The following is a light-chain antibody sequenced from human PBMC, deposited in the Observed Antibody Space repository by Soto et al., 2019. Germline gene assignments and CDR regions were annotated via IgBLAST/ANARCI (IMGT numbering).Light chain of an antibody. V-gene: IGKV3-20*01. CDR1: QSVNSSY. J-gene: IGKJ1*01. CDR2: GAS. CDR3: QQYGNSPQT. Sequence: ETVLTQSPGTLSLSLGERVTLSCRASQSVNSSYLAWYQHKPGQAPRLLIYGASTRATGIPDRFSGSGSGTDFTLTIARLEPGDFAVYYCQQYGNSPQTCGQGTKVDIK.